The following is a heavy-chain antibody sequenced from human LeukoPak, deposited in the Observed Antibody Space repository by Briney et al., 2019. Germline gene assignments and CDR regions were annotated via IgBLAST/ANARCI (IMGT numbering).Heavy chain of an antibody. CDR2: IYPRDSDT. CDR3: ARHIQGYSVDY. J-gene: IGHJ4*02. D-gene: IGHD5-18*01. V-gene: IGHV5-51*01. CDR1: GYTFDIHW. Sequence: GESLKISCKGSGYTFDIHWIGWVRQMPGKGLEWMGIIYPRDSDTRYSPSFQGQVTISADKSISTAYLQWNSLKASDTAMYYCARHIQGYSVDYWGQGTLVTVSS.